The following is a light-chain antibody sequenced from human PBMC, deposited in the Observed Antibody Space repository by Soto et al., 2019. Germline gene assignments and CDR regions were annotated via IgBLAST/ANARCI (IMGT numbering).Light chain of an antibody. CDR1: QSVSSYY. J-gene: IGKJ1*01. CDR3: QQCGSSTWT. CDR2: AAS. V-gene: IGKV3-20*01. Sequence: EIVLTQSPGTLSLSPGERATLSGRASQSVSSYYLAWYQQKPGQDPRLLIYAASSRATGIPDRFSGGGSGTDFNLTISRLETEDFAVYYCQQCGSSTWTFGQGTKLDIK.